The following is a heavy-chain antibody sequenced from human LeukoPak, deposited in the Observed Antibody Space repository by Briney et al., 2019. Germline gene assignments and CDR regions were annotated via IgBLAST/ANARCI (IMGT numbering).Heavy chain of an antibody. Sequence: GSLRLSCAASGFTFSSYSMNWVRQAPGKGLEWIGEINHSGSTNYNPSLKSRVTISVDTSKNQFSLKLSSVTAADTAVYYCARVGYDSSGYYYYFDYWGQGTLVTVSS. J-gene: IGHJ4*02. CDR1: GFTFSSYS. V-gene: IGHV4-34*01. D-gene: IGHD3-22*01. CDR2: INHSGST. CDR3: ARVGYDSSGYYYYFDY.